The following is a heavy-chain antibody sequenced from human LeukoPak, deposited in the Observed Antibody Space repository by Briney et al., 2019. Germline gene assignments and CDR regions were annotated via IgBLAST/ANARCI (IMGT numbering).Heavy chain of an antibody. Sequence: GGSLRLSCAASGFTFNSYLMNWVRQAPGKGLVWVSRIDGYGTTTSYEDSVQGRFTISRDNAKNTLYLQMNSLRAEDTAVYYCARDSGADRRYFDLWGRGTLVTVSS. V-gene: IGHV3-74*01. CDR3: ARDSGADRRYFDL. CDR1: GFTFNSYL. CDR2: IDGYGTTT. D-gene: IGHD7-27*01. J-gene: IGHJ2*01.